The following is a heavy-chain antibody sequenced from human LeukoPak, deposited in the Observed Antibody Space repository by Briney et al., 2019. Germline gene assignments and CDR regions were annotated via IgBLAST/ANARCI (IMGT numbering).Heavy chain of an antibody. D-gene: IGHD5-12*01. CDR3: ARGITNSGYAGGEFDY. Sequence: SETLSLTCTVSGYSISSGYYWGWIRQPPGKGLEWIGSIYHSGSTYYNPSLKSRVTISVDTSKNQFSLKLSSVTAADTAVYYCARGITNSGYAGGEFDYWGQGTLVTVYS. V-gene: IGHV4-38-2*02. CDR1: GYSISSGYY. CDR2: IYHSGST. J-gene: IGHJ4*02.